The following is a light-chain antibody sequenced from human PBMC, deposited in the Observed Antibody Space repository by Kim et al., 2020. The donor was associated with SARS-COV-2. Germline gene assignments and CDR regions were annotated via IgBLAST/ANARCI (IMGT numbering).Light chain of an antibody. CDR3: SSYTSSSTLHV. CDR1: SRDVGGYNY. CDR2: DVS. Sequence: SLTISCAGTSRDVGGYNYVSWYQQHPGKAPKLMIYDVSNRPSGVSNRFSGSKSGNTASLTISGLQAEDEADYYCSSYTSSSTLHVFGTGTKVTVL. V-gene: IGLV2-14*03. J-gene: IGLJ1*01.